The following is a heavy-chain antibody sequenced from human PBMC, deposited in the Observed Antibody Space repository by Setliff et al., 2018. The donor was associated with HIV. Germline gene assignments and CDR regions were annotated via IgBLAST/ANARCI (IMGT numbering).Heavy chain of an antibody. CDR2: IYYSGGT. J-gene: IGHJ4*02. D-gene: IGHD4-17*01. CDR1: GGSISSYY. V-gene: IGHV4-59*01. Sequence: KTSETLSLTCTVSGGSISSYYWSWIRQPPGKGLEWIGYIYYSGGTNYNPSLKSRVTISVDTSKNQFSLKLSSVTAADTAVYYCASVRGDYGVDYWGQGTLVTVSS. CDR3: ASVRGDYGVDY.